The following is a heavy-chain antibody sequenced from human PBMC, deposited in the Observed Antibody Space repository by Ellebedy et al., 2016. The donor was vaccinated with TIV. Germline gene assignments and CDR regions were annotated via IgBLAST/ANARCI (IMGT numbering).Heavy chain of an antibody. D-gene: IGHD3-3*01. CDR1: GGSFSGYS. V-gene: IGHV4-34*01. CDR3: ARNILRFLNAFEI. CDR2: IDHGGST. Sequence: SETLSLTCAVYGGSFSGYSWSWIRQPPGRGLEWIGEIDHGGSTNYNPSLKRRVTISVDTSKNHFSLKLSSVTAADTAVYYCARNILRFLNAFEIWGQGTMVTVSS. J-gene: IGHJ3*02.